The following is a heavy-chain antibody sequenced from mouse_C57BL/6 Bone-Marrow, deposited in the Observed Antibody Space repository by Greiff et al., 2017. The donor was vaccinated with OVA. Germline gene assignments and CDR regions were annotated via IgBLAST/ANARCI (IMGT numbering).Heavy chain of an antibody. Sequence: VKLVESGAELARPGASVKLSCKASGYTFTSYGISWVKQRTGQGLEWIGEIYPRSGNTYYNEKFKGKATLTADKSSSTAYMELRSLTSEDSAVYFCAEGGGYTAYWGQGTLVTVSA. CDR2: IYPRSGNT. CDR1: GYTFTSYG. V-gene: IGHV1-81*01. D-gene: IGHD2-2*01. J-gene: IGHJ3*01. CDR3: AEGGGYTAY.